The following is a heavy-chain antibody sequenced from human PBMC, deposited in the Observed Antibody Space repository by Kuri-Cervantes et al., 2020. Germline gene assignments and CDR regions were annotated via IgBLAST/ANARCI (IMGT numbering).Heavy chain of an antibody. CDR1: GYTFTSYG. CDR2: ISAYNGNT. V-gene: IGHV1-18*01. D-gene: IGHD3-10*01. J-gene: IGHJ6*02. Sequence: ASVKVSYKASGYTFTSYGISWVRQAPGQGLEWMGWISAYNGNTNYAQKLQGRVTMTTDTSTSTAYMELRSLRSDDTAVYYCARLFRSYYGSGSYKVYYYGMDVWGQGTTVTVSS. CDR3: ARLFRSYYGSGSYKVYYYGMDV.